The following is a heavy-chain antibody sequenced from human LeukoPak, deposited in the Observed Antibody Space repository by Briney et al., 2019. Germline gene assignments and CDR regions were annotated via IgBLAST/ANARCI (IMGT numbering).Heavy chain of an antibody. CDR1: GFTFSSYA. CDR3: ARVYGSGSYIGYYFDY. J-gene: IGHJ4*02. CDR2: INWNGGST. D-gene: IGHD3-10*01. V-gene: IGHV3-20*04. Sequence: PGGSLRLSCAASGFTFSSYAMSWVRQAPRKGLEWVSWINWNGGSTGYADSVKGRFTISRDNAKNSLYLQMNSLRAEDTALYYCARVYGSGSYIGYYFDYWGQGTLVTVSS.